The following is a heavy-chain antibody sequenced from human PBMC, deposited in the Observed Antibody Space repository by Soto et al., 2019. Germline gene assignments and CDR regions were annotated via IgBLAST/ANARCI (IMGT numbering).Heavy chain of an antibody. Sequence: KPSETLSLTCAVYGGSFSGYYWSWIRQPPGKGLEWIGEINHSGSTNYNPSLKSRVTISVDTSKNQFSLKLSSVTAADTAVYYCARAQYYDFWRNKYYGMDVWGQGTKVTVSS. CDR2: INHSGST. J-gene: IGHJ6*02. CDR1: GGSFSGYY. D-gene: IGHD3-3*01. V-gene: IGHV4-34*01. CDR3: ARAQYYDFWRNKYYGMDV.